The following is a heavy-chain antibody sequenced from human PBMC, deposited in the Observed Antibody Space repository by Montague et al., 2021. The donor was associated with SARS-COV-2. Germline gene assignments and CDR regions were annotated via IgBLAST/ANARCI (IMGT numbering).Heavy chain of an antibody. Sequence: SLRLSCAASGFTFSNYAMGWVRHAPGKGLEWFSATSGSGGSTYYADSVKGRFTISRDNSKNTLYLQMNSLRAEDTAVYYCAKDPHYDFWSGYYLDYWGQGTLVTVSS. CDR1: GFTFSNYA. CDR2: TSGSGGST. D-gene: IGHD3-3*01. CDR3: AKDPHYDFWSGYYLDY. J-gene: IGHJ4*02. V-gene: IGHV3-23*01.